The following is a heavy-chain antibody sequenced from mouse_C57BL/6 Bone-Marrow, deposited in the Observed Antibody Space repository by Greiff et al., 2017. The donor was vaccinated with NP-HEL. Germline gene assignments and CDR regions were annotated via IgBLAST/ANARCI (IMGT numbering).Heavy chain of an antibody. D-gene: IGHD2-3*01. V-gene: IGHV1-55*01. Sequence: QVQLQQPGAELVKPGASVKMSCKASGYTFTSYWITWVKQRPGQGLEWIGDIYPGSGRTNYNEKFKSKATLTVDTSSSTAYMQLSRLTSEDSAVYYCARERLGYDGYPWYFDVWGTGTTVTVSS. CDR3: ARERLGYDGYPWYFDV. CDR1: GYTFTSYW. J-gene: IGHJ1*03. CDR2: IYPGSGRT.